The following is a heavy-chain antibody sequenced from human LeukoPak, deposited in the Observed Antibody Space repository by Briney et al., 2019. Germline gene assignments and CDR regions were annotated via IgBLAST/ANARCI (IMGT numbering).Heavy chain of an antibody. Sequence: GGSLRLSCAASGFTFSNYWMHWVRQGPGKGLVWVSRIKSDGSSTSCADSVKGRFTISRDNAKNTLYLQMNSLRDEDTAVYYCARESGYHGSGFDPWGQGTLVTVSS. CDR2: IKSDGSST. J-gene: IGHJ5*02. CDR1: GFTFSNYW. D-gene: IGHD3-10*01. CDR3: ARESGYHGSGFDP. V-gene: IGHV3-74*01.